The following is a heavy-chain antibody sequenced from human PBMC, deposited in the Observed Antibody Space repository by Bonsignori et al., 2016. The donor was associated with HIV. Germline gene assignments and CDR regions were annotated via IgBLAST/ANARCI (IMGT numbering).Heavy chain of an antibody. V-gene: IGHV3-48*03. D-gene: IGHD1-1*01. J-gene: IGHJ4*02. CDR3: ARTTTPYYFDY. CDR2: ISSSGSTI. Sequence: VRQAPGKGLEWVSYISSSGSTIYYADSVKGRFTISRDNAKNSLYLQMNSLRAEDTAVYYCARTTTPYYFDYWGQGTLVTVSS.